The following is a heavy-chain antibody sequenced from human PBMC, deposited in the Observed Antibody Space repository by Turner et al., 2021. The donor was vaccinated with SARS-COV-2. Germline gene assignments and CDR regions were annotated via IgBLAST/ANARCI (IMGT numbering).Heavy chain of an antibody. CDR3: AKGDTAMVPYNWFDP. Sequence: EVQVLESGGGVVQPGRSLRHSCAASGFTLSSHALSWVRQARGKGWEWVSAISNSGVSTYYADSVKGRFTISRDNSKNTLYLQMNSLRAEDTAVYYGAKGDTAMVPYNWFDPWGQGTLVTVSS. V-gene: IGHV3-23*01. CDR1: GFTLSSHA. J-gene: IGHJ5*02. D-gene: IGHD5-18*01. CDR2: ISNSGVST.